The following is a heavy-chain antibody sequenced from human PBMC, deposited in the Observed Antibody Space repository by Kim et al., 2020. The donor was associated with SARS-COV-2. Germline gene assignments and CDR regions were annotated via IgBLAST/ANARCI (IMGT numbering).Heavy chain of an antibody. CDR2: ISYDGSNK. V-gene: IGHV3-30*04. CDR1: GFTFSSYA. J-gene: IGHJ4*02. CDR3: ARGLCGYKTYFDY. D-gene: IGHD5-12*01. Sequence: GGSLRLSCAASGFTFSSYAMHWVRQAPGKGLEWVAVISYDGSNKYYADSVKGRFTISRDNSKNTLYLQMNSLRAEDTAVYYCARGLCGYKTYFDYWGQGTLVTVSS.